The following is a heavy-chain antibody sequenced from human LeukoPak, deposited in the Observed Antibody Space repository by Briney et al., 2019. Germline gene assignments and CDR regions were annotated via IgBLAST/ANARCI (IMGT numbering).Heavy chain of an antibody. Sequence: ASVKVSCKASGYTFTSYYTHWVRQAPGQGLEWMGIINPSGGSTSYAQKFQGRVTMTRDTSTSTVYMELSSLRSEDTAVYYCARGGEVVVVPAAIEPELDYWGQGTLVTVSS. CDR2: INPSGGST. CDR3: ARGGEVVVVPAAIEPELDY. J-gene: IGHJ4*02. V-gene: IGHV1-46*01. CDR1: GYTFTSYY. D-gene: IGHD2-2*01.